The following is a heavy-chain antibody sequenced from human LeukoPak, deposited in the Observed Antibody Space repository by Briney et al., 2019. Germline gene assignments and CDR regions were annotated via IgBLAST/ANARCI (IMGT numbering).Heavy chain of an antibody. V-gene: IGHV3-23*01. D-gene: IGHD2-8*01. CDR3: AKDTSIGRYCTNGVCSPFDY. Sequence: GGSLRLSCAGSGFTFSSYAMSWVRQAPGKGLEWVSAISDTGATTYDADSVKGRFTISRDNSRSTLYLQMNSLRAEDTALCYCAKDTSIGRYCTNGVCSPFDYWGQGTLVTVSS. CDR1: GFTFSSYA. CDR2: ISDTGATT. J-gene: IGHJ4*02.